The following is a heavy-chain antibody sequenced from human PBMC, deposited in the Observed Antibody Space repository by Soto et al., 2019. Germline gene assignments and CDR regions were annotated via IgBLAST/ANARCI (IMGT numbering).Heavy chain of an antibody. CDR3: ARAFDYGDAKPRIQKKNYYYYYYMDV. CDR1: GFSLSDHY. D-gene: IGHD4-17*01. CDR2: SRSKANDYTT. V-gene: IGHV3-72*01. J-gene: IGHJ6*03. Sequence: GGSLRLSCAASGFSLSDHYMDWVRQAPGKGLEWVGRSRSKANDYTTDYAASVKGRFAISKDVSNNSLFLQMNSLKTEDTAVYYCARAFDYGDAKPRIQKKNYYYYYYMDVWGKGTTVTVSS.